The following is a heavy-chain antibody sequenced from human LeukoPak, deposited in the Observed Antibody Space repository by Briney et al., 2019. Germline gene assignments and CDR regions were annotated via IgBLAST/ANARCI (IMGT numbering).Heavy chain of an antibody. CDR2: INPSGGST. V-gene: IGHV1-46*01. Sequence: GASVNVSCKASGYTFTSNYIHWVRQAPGQGLEWMGTINPSGGSTSYAQKFQGRVTMTGDMSTSTAYMELSSLRSEDTAVYYCARGLLKWTHDHWGQGPWSPSPQ. D-gene: IGHD3-3*01. J-gene: IGHJ4*02. CDR1: GYTFTSNY. CDR3: ARGLLKWTHDH.